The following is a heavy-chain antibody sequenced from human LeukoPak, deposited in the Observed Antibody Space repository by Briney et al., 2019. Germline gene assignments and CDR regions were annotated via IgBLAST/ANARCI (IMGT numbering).Heavy chain of an antibody. V-gene: IGHV3-30-3*01. CDR3: VRDLVPGSPDYFDY. J-gene: IGHJ4*02. CDR2: ISYDGNIK. D-gene: IGHD3-10*01. Sequence: GRSLRLSCAASGFSISTYPMHWVRQAPDKGLEWVAVISYDGNIKDYTDSVKGRFTISRDTSKNSMYPQMNSLRAEDTAVYYCVRDLVPGSPDYFDYWGRGTLVTVSS. CDR1: GFSISTYP.